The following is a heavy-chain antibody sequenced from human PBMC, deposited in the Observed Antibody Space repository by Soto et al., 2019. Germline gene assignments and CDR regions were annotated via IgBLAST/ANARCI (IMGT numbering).Heavy chain of an antibody. V-gene: IGHV3-33*01. J-gene: IGHJ4*02. CDR1: GFTFSSYG. CDR2: IWYDGSNK. D-gene: IGHD2-21*02. CDR3: ARAGYCGGDCYSFDY. Sequence: QVQLVESGGGVVQPGRSLRLSCAASGFTFSSYGMHWVRQAPGKGLEWVAVIWYDGSNKYYADSVKGRFTISRDNSKNTLYLQMNSLRAEDTAVYYCARAGYCGGDCYSFDYWGQGTLVTVSS.